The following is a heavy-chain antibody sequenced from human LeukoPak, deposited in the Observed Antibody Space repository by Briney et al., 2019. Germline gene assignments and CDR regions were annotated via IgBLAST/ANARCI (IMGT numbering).Heavy chain of an antibody. V-gene: IGHV1-18*01. CDR3: ARDDTIFGVVDPYYYYGMDV. J-gene: IGHJ6*02. Sequence: ASVKVSCKASGYTFTSYGISSVRQAPGQRLEWMGWISAYNGNTNYAQKLQGRVTMTTDTSTSTAYMELRSLRSDDTAVYYCARDDTIFGVVDPYYYYGMDVWGQGTTVTVSS. D-gene: IGHD3-3*01. CDR2: ISAYNGNT. CDR1: GYTFTSYG.